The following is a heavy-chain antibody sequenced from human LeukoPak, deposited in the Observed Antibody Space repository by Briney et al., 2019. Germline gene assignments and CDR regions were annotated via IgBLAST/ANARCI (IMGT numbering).Heavy chain of an antibody. CDR1: GFTFSSYG. V-gene: IGHV3-33*01. CDR2: IWYKESNK. D-gene: IGHD3-10*01. J-gene: IGHJ4*02. CDR3: ARAAWTKSSYYGSGSYLLDY. Sequence: GGSLRLSCPPSGFTFSSYGMHWVRQAAGKGLEWVAVIWYKESNKYYADSVKGRFTISRDNSKNTLYLQMNSLRVEDTAVYYCARAAWTKSSYYGSGSYLLDYWGQGTLVTVSS.